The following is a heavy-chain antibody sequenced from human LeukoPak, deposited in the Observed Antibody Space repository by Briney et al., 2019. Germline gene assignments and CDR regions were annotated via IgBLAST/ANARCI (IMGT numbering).Heavy chain of an antibody. V-gene: IGHV3-7*04. CDR3: ARDCVIVGAPCYDS. D-gene: IGHD1-26*01. CDR1: GFTFSSYW. CDR2: IKEDGSEK. Sequence: PGGSLRLSCAASGFTFSSYWMSWVRQAPGKGLEWVGNIKEDGSEKIYVDSVKGRFTISRDNAKNSLYLQMKSLRAEDTAVYYCARDCVIVGAPCYDSWGQGTLVTVSS. J-gene: IGHJ5*01.